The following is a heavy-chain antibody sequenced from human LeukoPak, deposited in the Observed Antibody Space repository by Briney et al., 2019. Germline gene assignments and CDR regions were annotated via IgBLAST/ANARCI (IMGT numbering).Heavy chain of an antibody. D-gene: IGHD2-8*01. J-gene: IGHJ5*02. CDR2: IFRSGET. Sequence: SETLSLTCTVSGGSISSYYWSWIRQPAGKGLEWIGRIFRSGETRYNPSLQSRVSVSLDTAKNQFSLNLTSVTAADTAVYYCAILGFTYGEAWLNPWGQGIPVTVSS. V-gene: IGHV4-4*07. CDR3: AILGFTYGEAWLNP. CDR1: GGSISSYY.